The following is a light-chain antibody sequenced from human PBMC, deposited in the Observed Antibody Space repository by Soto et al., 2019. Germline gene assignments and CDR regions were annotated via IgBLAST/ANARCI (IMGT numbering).Light chain of an antibody. CDR2: EAS. Sequence: ILLTQCASSVSASVGDRVTITCRASQRLXTWFAWYQQKPGKAPKVLXYEASSWPTGFPSRLRGSGSGTDFTLTISSLQPEDFAIYYCQQLLGSTSTFGQGTRLEI. V-gene: IGKV1-12*01. CDR3: QQLLGSTST. CDR1: QRLXTW. J-gene: IGKJ5*01.